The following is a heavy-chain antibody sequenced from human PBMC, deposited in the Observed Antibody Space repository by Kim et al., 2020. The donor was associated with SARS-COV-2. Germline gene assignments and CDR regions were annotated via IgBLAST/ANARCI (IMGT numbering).Heavy chain of an antibody. Sequence: SETLSLTCAVYGGSFSGYYWSWIRQPPGKGLEWIGEIIHSGNTYYNPSLKSRVTISLDTSKSQFSLRLNSVTAADTAVYYCARGLKGVAIMYHYYAMDV. CDR3: ARGLKGVAIMYHYYAMDV. D-gene: IGHD3-16*01. CDR2: IIHSGNT. CDR1: GGSFSGYY. V-gene: IGHV4-34*01. J-gene: IGHJ6*01.